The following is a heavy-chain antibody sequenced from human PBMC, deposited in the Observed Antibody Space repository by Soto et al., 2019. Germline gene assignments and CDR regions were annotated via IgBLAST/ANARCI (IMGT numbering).Heavy chain of an antibody. V-gene: IGHV1-2*02. D-gene: IGHD6-6*01. J-gene: IGHJ4*02. CDR3: ARGLAARPGLDY. CDR1: GYTFTGYY. Sequence: GASVKVSFKASGYTFTGYYMHWLRQAPGQGLEWMGWINPNSGGTNYAQKFQGRVTMTRDTSISTAYMELSRLRSDDTAVYYCARGLAARPGLDYWGQGTLVTVSS. CDR2: INPNSGGT.